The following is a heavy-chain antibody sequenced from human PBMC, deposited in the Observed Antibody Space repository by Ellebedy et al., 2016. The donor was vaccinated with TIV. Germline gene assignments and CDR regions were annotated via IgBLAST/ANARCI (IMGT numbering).Heavy chain of an antibody. CDR3: ARESSLSWLRVPNRMDV. D-gene: IGHD5-12*01. J-gene: IGHJ6*02. V-gene: IGHV3-30*01. Sequence: DSVTGRFTISRDNSKNTLYLQMNNLRADDTAVYYCARESSLSWLRVPNRMDVWGQGTTVTVSS.